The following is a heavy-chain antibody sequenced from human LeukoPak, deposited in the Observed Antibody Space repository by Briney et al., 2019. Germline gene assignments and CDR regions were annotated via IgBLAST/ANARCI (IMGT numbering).Heavy chain of an antibody. Sequence: SVKVSCKASGFTFTSSAMQWVRQARGQRLEWIGWIVVGSSNTNYAQKFQERVTITWGMSTSTAYMELSSLRSEDTAVYYCAATIAADTVYYGMDVWGQGTTVTVSS. J-gene: IGHJ6*02. CDR2: IVVGSSNT. CDR1: GFTFTSSA. D-gene: IGHD6-13*01. CDR3: AATIAADTVYYGMDV. V-gene: IGHV1-58*02.